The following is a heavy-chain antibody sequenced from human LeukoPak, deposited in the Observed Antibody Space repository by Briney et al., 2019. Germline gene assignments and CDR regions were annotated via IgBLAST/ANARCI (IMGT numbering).Heavy chain of an antibody. CDR3: AGSSSTSRDGLGY. J-gene: IGHJ4*02. Sequence: SETLSLTCAVYGGSFSGYYWSWSRQPPGKGLEWIGEINHSGSTNYNPSLKSRVTISVDTSKNQFSLKLSSVTAADTAVYYCAGSSSTSRDGLGYWGQGTLVTVSS. CDR1: GGSFSGYY. V-gene: IGHV4-34*01. CDR2: INHSGST. D-gene: IGHD2-2*01.